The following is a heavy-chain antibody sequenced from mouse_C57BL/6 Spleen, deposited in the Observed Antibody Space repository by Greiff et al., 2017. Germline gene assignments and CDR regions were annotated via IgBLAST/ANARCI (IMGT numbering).Heavy chain of an antibody. CDR2: IDPEDGDT. D-gene: IGHD1-1*01. V-gene: IGHV14-2*01. Sequence: EVKLMESGAELVKPGASVKLSCTASGFNIKDYYMHWVKQRTEQGLEWIGRIDPEDGDTNYAPKFQGKATITADTSSNTAYLQLSSLTSEDTAVYYCARWDYGSYYFDYWGQGTTLTVSS. CDR3: ARWDYGSYYFDY. J-gene: IGHJ2*01. CDR1: GFNIKDYY.